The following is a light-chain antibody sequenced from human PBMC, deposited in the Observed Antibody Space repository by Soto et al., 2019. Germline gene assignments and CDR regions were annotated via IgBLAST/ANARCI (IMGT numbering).Light chain of an antibody. CDR2: DVS. V-gene: IGKV1-5*01. Sequence: GYRAIITCRASQTVERWMAWYQQKPGKAPKLLISDVSTLERGVPSRFSGSGSATEFTLTISGLQPDDFTTYYCQQDKVYVYTFGQGTKVDIK. CDR3: QQDKVYVYT. J-gene: IGKJ2*01. CDR1: QTVERW.